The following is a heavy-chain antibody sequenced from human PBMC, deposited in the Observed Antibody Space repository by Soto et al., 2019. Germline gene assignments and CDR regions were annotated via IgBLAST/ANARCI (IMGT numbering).Heavy chain of an antibody. CDR3: ARDRFGHSSGQIDY. CDR1: GGTFSSYT. V-gene: IGHV1-69*04. J-gene: IGHJ4*02. Sequence: SVKVSCKASGGTFSSYTISWVRQAPGQGLEWMGRIIPILGIANYAQKFQGRVTITADKSTSTAYMELSSLRSEDTAVYYCARDRFGHSSGQIDYWGQGTLVTVSS. CDR2: IIPILGIA. D-gene: IGHD6-19*01.